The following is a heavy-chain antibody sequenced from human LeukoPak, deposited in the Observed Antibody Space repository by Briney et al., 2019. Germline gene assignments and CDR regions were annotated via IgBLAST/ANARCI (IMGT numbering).Heavy chain of an antibody. J-gene: IGHJ4*02. Sequence: GGSLRLSCAASGFTFSHYGMTWVRQAPGKGLEWVSAISGSGGSTYYAGSVKGRFTISRDNSKNTLYLQMNSLRAEDTAVYYCAKERSSGWYRTYFDYWGQGTLVTVSS. D-gene: IGHD6-19*01. V-gene: IGHV3-23*01. CDR3: AKERSSGWYRTYFDY. CDR2: ISGSGGST. CDR1: GFTFSHYG.